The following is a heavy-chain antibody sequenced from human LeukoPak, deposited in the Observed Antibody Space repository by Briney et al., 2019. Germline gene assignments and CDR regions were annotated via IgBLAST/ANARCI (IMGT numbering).Heavy chain of an antibody. CDR3: ARHDSGYGPFDY. Sequence: PGGSLRLSCAASGFTFSSYTMSWVRQAPGKGLEWVSVLHSGGSTYYADSVKGRFTISRDNSKNTLYLQMNSLRAEDTAVYYCARHDSGYGPFDYWGQGTLVTVSS. D-gene: IGHD3-22*01. J-gene: IGHJ4*02. CDR1: GFTFSSYT. CDR2: LHSGGST. V-gene: IGHV3-66*04.